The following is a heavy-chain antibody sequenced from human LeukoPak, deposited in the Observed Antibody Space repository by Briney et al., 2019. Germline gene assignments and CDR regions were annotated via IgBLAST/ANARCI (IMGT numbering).Heavy chain of an antibody. Sequence: GASVKVSCKASGYTFTSYGISWVRQAPGQGLEWMGGIIPIFGTANYAQKFQGRVTITTDESTSTAYMELSSLRSEDTAVYYCARGISTRYNWNDGARTFYPQIWGQGTMVTVSS. CDR2: IIPIFGTA. V-gene: IGHV1-69*05. CDR3: ARGISTRYNWNDGARTFYPQI. CDR1: GYTFTSYG. D-gene: IGHD1-1*01. J-gene: IGHJ3*02.